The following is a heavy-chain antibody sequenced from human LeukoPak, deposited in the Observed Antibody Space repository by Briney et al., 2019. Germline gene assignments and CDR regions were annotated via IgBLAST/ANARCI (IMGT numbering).Heavy chain of an antibody. Sequence: QTGGSLRLSCAASGFTFSSYWMHWVRQAPGKGLVWVSRINSDGSSTSYADSVKGRFTISRDNAKNTLYLQMNSLRAEDTAVYYCARGGRYSGRTRGLDYWGQGTLVTVSS. D-gene: IGHD1-26*01. J-gene: IGHJ4*02. CDR3: ARGGRYSGRTRGLDY. CDR2: INSDGSST. CDR1: GFTFSSYW. V-gene: IGHV3-74*01.